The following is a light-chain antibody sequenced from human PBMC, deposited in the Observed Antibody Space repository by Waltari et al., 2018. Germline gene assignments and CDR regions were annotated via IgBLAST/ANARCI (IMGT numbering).Light chain of an antibody. Sequence: DIQMTQSPSSLSASVGDRVTITCRASQSISRYLHWYQQKPGKAPKLLIYAASSLQSGVPSSFSGSGSGTDFTLTISSLQPEDFATYYCQQSYSTPRGTFGQGTKLEIK. V-gene: IGKV1-39*01. CDR3: QQSYSTPRGT. CDR1: QSISRY. CDR2: AAS. J-gene: IGKJ2*02.